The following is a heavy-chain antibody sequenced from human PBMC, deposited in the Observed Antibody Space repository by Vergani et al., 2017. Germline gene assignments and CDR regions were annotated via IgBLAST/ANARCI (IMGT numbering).Heavy chain of an antibody. CDR1: GYSLTELT. D-gene: IGHD3-22*01. CDR2: FDPEHGEV. J-gene: IGHJ4*02. V-gene: IGHV1-24*01. Sequence: QVQLVQSGSEVMKPGASVKVSCQVSGYSLTELTIHWVRQAPGKGLEWMGGFDPEHGEVTFAHHIQGRATMTEDRSTDTAYMELSSLRPEDTALYYCAIGTDYYDSSGYYLDYWGQGTLVTVSS. CDR3: AIGTDYYDSSGYYLDY.